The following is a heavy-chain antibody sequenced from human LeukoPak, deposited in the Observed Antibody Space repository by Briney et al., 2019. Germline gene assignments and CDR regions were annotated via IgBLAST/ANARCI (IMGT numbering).Heavy chain of an antibody. D-gene: IGHD4/OR15-4a*01. CDR2: IRSKTNSFAT. Sequence: GGSLRLSCAASGFTLSDSAMHWVRQASGKGLEWVGRIRSKTNSFATEYAASVKGRFTISRDDSKNTVYLQLNGLKTEDTATYFCARHKEPDYGDRKLCDYWGLGTLVTVSS. J-gene: IGHJ4*02. CDR1: GFTLSDSA. CDR3: ARHKEPDYGDRKLCDY. V-gene: IGHV3-73*01.